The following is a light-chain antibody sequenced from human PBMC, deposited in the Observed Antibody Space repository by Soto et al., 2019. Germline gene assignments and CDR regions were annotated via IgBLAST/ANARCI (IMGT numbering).Light chain of an antibody. CDR1: QSGSTY. J-gene: IGKJ1*01. Sequence: IVLAPSPATLSLSPGGRATLFCRASQSGSTYLAWFQQVPGQAPRLLIYDASNRATGIPARFSGSGSGTDFTLTISRLEPEDFAVYYCQQYGSSFWTFGQGTKVDIK. V-gene: IGKV3-20*01. CDR3: QQYGSSFWT. CDR2: DAS.